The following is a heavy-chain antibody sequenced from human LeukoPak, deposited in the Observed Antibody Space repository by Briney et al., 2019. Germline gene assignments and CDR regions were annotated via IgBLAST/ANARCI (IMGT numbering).Heavy chain of an antibody. CDR3: ARGLAVAGSSWFDP. J-gene: IGHJ5*02. CDR2: INSDGSSR. CDR1: GFTFSSYW. D-gene: IGHD6-19*01. V-gene: IGHV3-74*01. Sequence: GGSLRLSCAASGFTFSSYWMHWVRQAPGKGLVWVSRINSDGSSRSYVDSVMGRFTISRDNAKNTLYLQLDSLRAEDTAVYYCARGLAVAGSSWFDPWDQGTLVSVSS.